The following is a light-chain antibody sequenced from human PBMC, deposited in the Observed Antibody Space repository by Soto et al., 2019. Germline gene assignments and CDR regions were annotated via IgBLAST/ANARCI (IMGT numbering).Light chain of an antibody. CDR2: EVT. CDR1: SSDVGGYNY. Sequence: QSVLTQPPSASGSPGQSVTISCTGTSSDVGGYNYVSWYQQYPGRAPKLMIYEVTKRPSGVPDRFSGSKSGNTASLTVSGLQXEXXADYYCSSYAASNNFYFVFGGGTKLTVL. J-gene: IGLJ3*02. CDR3: SSYAASNNFYFV. V-gene: IGLV2-8*01.